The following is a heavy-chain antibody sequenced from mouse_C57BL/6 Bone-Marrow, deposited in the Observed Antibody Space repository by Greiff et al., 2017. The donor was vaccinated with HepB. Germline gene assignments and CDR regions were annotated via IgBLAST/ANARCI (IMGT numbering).Heavy chain of an antibody. V-gene: IGHV1-18*01. CDR3: ARGNWDPYYYAMDY. J-gene: IGHJ4*01. D-gene: IGHD4-1*01. CDR1: GYTFTDYN. CDR2: INPNNGGT. Sequence: EVQLQQSGPELVKPGASVKIPCKASGYTFTDYNMDWVKQSHGKSLEWIGDINPNNGGTIYNQKFKGKATLTVDKSSSTAYMELRSLTSEDTAVYYCARGNWDPYYYAMDYWGQGTSVTVSS.